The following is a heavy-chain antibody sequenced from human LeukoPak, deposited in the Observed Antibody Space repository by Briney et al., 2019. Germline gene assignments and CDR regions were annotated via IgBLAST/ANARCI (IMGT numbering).Heavy chain of an antibody. J-gene: IGHJ4*02. D-gene: IGHD6-19*01. CDR1: GGSFSGYY. V-gene: IGHV4-34*01. CDR3: ARNYSSGWRTFDY. CDR2: INHSGST. Sequence: SETLSLTCAVYGGSFSGYYWSWIRQPPGKGLEWIGEINHSGSTNYNPSLKSRVTISVDTSKNQFSLKLSSVTAADTAVYYCARNYSSGWRTFDYWGQGTLATVSS.